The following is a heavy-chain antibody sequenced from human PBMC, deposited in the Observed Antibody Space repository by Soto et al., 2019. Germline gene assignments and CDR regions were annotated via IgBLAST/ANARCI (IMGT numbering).Heavy chain of an antibody. CDR2: ISSSSSTI. J-gene: IGHJ3*02. V-gene: IGHV3-48*01. CDR1: GFTFSSYS. Sequence: EVQLVESGGGLVQPGGSLRLSCAASGFTFSSYSMNWVRQAPGKGLEWVSYISSSSSTIYYADSVKGRFTISRDNAKNSLYLQMNSLRAEDTAVYYCARALFGSSWHGPPDAFDIWGQGTMVTVSS. D-gene: IGHD6-13*01. CDR3: ARALFGSSWHGPPDAFDI.